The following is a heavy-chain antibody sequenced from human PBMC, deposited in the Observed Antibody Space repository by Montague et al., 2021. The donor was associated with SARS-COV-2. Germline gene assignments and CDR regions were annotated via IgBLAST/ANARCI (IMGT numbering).Heavy chain of an antibody. CDR1: GGSTASHY. J-gene: IGHJ3*01. CDR3: ARGWAFDP. D-gene: IGHD6-19*01. V-gene: IGHV4-59*08. Sequence: SETLSLTYTVSGGSTASHYCNWIRQSPGKRPEWIGYVYYNGDTKYNPSLQSRFTISIDTSENQFSLRLNSVTAADTAVYFCARGWAFDPWGQGRLVTVSS. CDR2: VYYNGDT.